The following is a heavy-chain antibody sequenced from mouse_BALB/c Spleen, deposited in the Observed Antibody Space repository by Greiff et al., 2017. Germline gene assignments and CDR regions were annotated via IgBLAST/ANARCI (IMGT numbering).Heavy chain of an antibody. V-gene: IGHV3-8*02. Sequence: VQLQQSGPSLVKPSQTLSLTCSVTGDSITSGYWNWIRKFPGNKLEYMGYISYSGSTYYNPSLKSRISITRDTSKNQYYLQLNSVTTEDTATYYCARSGYRYDGRYFDVWGAGTTVTVSS. J-gene: IGHJ1*01. CDR2: ISYSGST. D-gene: IGHD2-14*01. CDR1: GDSITSGY. CDR3: ARSGYRYDGRYFDV.